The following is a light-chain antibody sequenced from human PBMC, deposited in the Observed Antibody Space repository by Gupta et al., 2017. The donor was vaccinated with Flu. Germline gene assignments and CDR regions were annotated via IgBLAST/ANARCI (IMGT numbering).Light chain of an antibody. CDR2: KVS. J-gene: IGKJ1*01. V-gene: IGKV2-30*01. Sequence: DVVMTQSPLFLSVTLGQTASISCRSSQSRVYSDGNTYLSWFHQRPGQAPRRLFYKVSYRYAGVPARFSGSGSGTDFTLKISSGEAEDVGCYYCRQTTHWPPLTFGQGTKVEIK. CDR3: RQTTHWPPLT. CDR1: QSRVYSDGNTY.